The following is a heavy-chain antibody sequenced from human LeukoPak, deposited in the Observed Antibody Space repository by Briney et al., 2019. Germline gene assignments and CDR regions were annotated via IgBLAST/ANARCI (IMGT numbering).Heavy chain of an antibody. Sequence: GGSLRLSCAASGFTFSSSAMTWVRQAPEKGLEWVSTLSGSGDSTYYADSVKGRFTISRDNSKNTLFLEMNRLRAEDTAIYYCAKEAYYDILSGSEAEGFMDVWGKGTAVIVSS. J-gene: IGHJ6*03. CDR1: GFTFSSSA. D-gene: IGHD3-9*01. CDR3: AKEAYYDILSGSEAEGFMDV. V-gene: IGHV3-23*01. CDR2: LSGSGDST.